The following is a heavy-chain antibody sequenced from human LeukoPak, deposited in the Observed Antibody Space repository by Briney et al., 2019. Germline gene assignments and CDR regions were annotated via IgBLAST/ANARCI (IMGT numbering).Heavy chain of an antibody. D-gene: IGHD1-26*01. J-gene: IGHJ2*01. Sequence: GGSLRLSCAASGFTFSSYAMSWVRQAPGKGLEWVSVISGSGGSTYYADSVKGRFTISRDNPKNTLYLQMNSLRAEDTAVYYCAPRIVGATVVDLWGRGTLVTVSS. CDR3: APRIVGATVVDL. CDR2: ISGSGGST. V-gene: IGHV3-23*01. CDR1: GFTFSSYA.